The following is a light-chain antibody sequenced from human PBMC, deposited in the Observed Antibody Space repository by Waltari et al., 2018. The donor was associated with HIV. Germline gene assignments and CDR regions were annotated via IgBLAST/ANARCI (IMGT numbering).Light chain of an antibody. CDR1: SSNIANDN. CDR2: KDT. J-gene: IGLJ1*01. CDR3: VGWDSRLSGYV. V-gene: IGLV1-47*01. Sequence: QSVLTQPPSASGTPGQRVTISCSGSSSNIANDNAYCYQQLTGAAPRPLIYKDTQRPSGVPDGFTGSKSGTSASRAISGLRSEDEADYYCVGWDSRLSGYVFGSGTKVTVL.